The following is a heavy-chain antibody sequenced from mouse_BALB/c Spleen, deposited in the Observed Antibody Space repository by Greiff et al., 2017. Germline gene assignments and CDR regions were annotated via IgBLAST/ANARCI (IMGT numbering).Heavy chain of an antibody. J-gene: IGHJ1*01. CDR2: ISSGGST. CDR3: ARRYGNYGYFDV. CDR1: GFTFSSYA. Sequence: EVMLVESGGGLVKPGGSLKLSCAASGFTFSSYAMSWVRQTPEKRLEWVASISSGGSTYYPDSVKGRFTISRDNARNILYLQMSSLRSEDTAMYYCARRYGNYGYFDVWGAGTTVTVSS. D-gene: IGHD2-1*01. V-gene: IGHV5-6-5*01.